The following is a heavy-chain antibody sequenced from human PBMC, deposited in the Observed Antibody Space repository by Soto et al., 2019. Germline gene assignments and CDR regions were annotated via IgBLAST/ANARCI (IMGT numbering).Heavy chain of an antibody. CDR2: INPSGGGT. CDR3: ATYYCAREGSSGWPFDY. CDR1: GFTFTSYC. V-gene: IGHV1-46*01. Sequence: QVQLVQSGAEVKKPGASVKVSCKTSGFTFTSYCIHWVRQAPGQGLEWMGIINPSGGGTSYAQKFQGRVTMTRDTSTSTAYMEMSSLRYEDTAMYYCATYYCAREGSSGWPFDYWGQGTLVTVSS. D-gene: IGHD6-19*01. J-gene: IGHJ4*02.